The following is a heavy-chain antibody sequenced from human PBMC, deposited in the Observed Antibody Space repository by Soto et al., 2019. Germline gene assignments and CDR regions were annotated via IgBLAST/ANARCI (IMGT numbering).Heavy chain of an antibody. CDR1: GFTFSYYW. CDR2: IHSDGSST. Sequence: EVQLVESGGGLVQPGESLRLSCAASGFTFSYYWMHWGRQAPGKGLVWVSRIHSDGSSTTYADSGKGRFTISRDNARNTLHLQMNSLRAEDTAVYYCARGDRGAFDLWGQGTVLTVSS. CDR3: ARGDRGAFDL. D-gene: IGHD1-26*01. V-gene: IGHV3-74*01. J-gene: IGHJ3*01.